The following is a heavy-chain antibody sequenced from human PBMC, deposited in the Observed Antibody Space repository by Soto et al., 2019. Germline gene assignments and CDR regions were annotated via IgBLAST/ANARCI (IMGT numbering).Heavy chain of an antibody. CDR1: GFTVSTKY. CDR3: ARDPWAADY. V-gene: IGHV3-66*01. D-gene: IGHD3-16*01. J-gene: IGHJ4*02. Sequence: EVQLVESGGGLVQPGGSLRLSCAASGFTVSTKYMSWVRQAPGKGLEWVEGIYSGGSTFYAVSVRGRFTISRDNSKNTVNLQMNSLRAEDTAVYYCARDPWAADYWGQGTLVTVSS. CDR2: IYSGGST.